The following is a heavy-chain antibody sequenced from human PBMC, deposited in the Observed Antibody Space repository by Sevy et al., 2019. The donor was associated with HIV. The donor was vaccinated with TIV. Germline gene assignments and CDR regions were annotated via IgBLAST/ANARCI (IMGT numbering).Heavy chain of an antibody. CDR3: AREGDTVLVPTAVDAFDF. CDR1: GFTFSNYW. J-gene: IGHJ3*01. V-gene: IGHV3-74*01. D-gene: IGHD2-2*01. Sequence: GGSLRLSCAASGFTFSNYWMHWVRQAPGKGLVWVSRIKTDGSSRDSADSVKGRFCISRDNAKNLVYLQMDSLRAEDTAVYYCAREGDTVLVPTAVDAFDFWGQGTMVTVSS. CDR2: IKTDGSSR.